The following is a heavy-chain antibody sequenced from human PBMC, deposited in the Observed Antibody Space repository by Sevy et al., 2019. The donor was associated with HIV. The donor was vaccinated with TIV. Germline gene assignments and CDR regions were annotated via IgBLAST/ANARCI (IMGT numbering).Heavy chain of an antibody. CDR3: EGPDATGGMDV. CDR1: GFMFSSYS. V-gene: IGHV3-21*01. CDR2: ISSDSNYI. J-gene: IGHJ6*02. Sequence: GGSLRLSCAASGFMFSSYSMNWVRQAPGKGLEWVSSISSDSNYIYYADSVKGRFTISRDNAKNSLYLQMNSLRAEDTAVYYCEGPDATGGMDVWGQGSTVTVSS.